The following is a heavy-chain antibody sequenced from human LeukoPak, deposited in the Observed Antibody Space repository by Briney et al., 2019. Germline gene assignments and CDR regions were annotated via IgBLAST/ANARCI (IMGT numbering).Heavy chain of an antibody. D-gene: IGHD5/OR15-5a*01. J-gene: IGHJ4*02. CDR2: TFYTGST. CDR3: VRHSSAMSAPDC. V-gene: IGHV4-59*08. Sequence: SETLSLTCIVSGGSLSTYYWSWIGQSAGRAMEGIGCTFYTGSTHYNPSLPRGVTISPDTSEHQISLQLTSVTAADAAVYDCVRHSSAMSAPDCWGQGTLVTVSS. CDR1: GGSLSTYY.